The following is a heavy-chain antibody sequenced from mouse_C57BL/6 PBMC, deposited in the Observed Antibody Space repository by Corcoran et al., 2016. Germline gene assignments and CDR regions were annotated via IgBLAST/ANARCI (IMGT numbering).Heavy chain of an antibody. J-gene: IGHJ1*03. CDR2: INTYSGVP. D-gene: IGHD2-5*01. CDR1: GYTFTTYG. Sequence: QIQLVQSGPELKKPGETVKISCKASGYTFTTYGMSWVRQAPGKGLKWMAWINTYSGVPTYADDFKGRFAFSLETSASTAYLQINNLKNEDTATYFCARDSNWYFDGWGTGTTVTVSS. CDR3: ARDSNWYFDG. V-gene: IGHV9-3*01.